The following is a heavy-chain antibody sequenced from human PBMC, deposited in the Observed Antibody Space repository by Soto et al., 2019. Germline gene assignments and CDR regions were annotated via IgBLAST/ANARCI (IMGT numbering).Heavy chain of an antibody. CDR2: VYYGGAIFYSGNI. Sequence: SETLPLTCTVSGDSISSSNSHWGWTRQPPGKGLEYIGSVYYGGAIFYSGNIYYNPSLKSRVTISVDTSKNQFSLRLSSVTAADTAVYYCSRVGCSNSKCYTRGMDVWGQGTTVTVSS. J-gene: IGHJ6*02. CDR1: GDSISSSNSH. D-gene: IGHD2-2*01. V-gene: IGHV4-39*07. CDR3: SRVGCSNSKCYTRGMDV.